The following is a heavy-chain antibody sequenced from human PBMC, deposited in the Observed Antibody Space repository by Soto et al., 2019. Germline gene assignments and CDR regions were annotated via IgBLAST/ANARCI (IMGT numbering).Heavy chain of an antibody. D-gene: IGHD3-22*01. CDR3: ARDYYDSSGYYPSSWFDP. CDR2: IYYSGST. CDR1: GGSVSSGSYY. Sequence: SETLSLTCTVSGGSVSSGSYYWSWIRQPPGKGLEWIGYIYYSGSTNYNPSLKSRVTISVDTSKNQFSLKLSSVTAADTAVYYCARDYYDSSGYYPSSWFDPWGQGTLVTVSS. V-gene: IGHV4-61*01. J-gene: IGHJ5*02.